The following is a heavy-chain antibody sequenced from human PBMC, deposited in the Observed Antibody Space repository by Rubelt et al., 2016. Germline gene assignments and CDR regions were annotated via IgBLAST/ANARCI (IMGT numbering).Heavy chain of an antibody. Sequence: QVQLVQSGAEVKKPGASVTVSCKASVYTFTSYDINWVRQATGQGLEWMGWMNPTRGNTGYAQKFQGRVTMTRNTAISTAYMELSSLRSEDTAVYYCARAAELLLSAFDIWGQGTMVTVSS. D-gene: IGHD2-15*01. CDR3: ARAAELLLSAFDI. CDR1: VYTFTSYD. CDR2: MNPTRGNT. J-gene: IGHJ3*02. V-gene: IGHV1-8*01.